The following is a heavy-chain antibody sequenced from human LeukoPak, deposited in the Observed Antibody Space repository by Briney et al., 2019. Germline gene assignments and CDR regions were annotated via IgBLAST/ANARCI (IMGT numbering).Heavy chain of an antibody. V-gene: IGHV4-4*07. CDR3: ARDSYGFDF. CDR1: GGSISTYS. CDR2: IYTGGGT. J-gene: IGHJ4*02. D-gene: IGHD4-17*01. Sequence: PSETLSLTCSVTGGSISTYSWSWIRQPAGKGLEWIGRIYTGGGTKYNPSLMSRVTMSVDTSKNQFSLRLSSVTAADTAVYYCARDSYGFDFWGQGTLVTVSS.